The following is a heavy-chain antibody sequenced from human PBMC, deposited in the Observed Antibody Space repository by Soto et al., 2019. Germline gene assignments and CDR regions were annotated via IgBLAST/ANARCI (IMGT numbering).Heavy chain of an antibody. J-gene: IGHJ5*02. CDR3: ARGGTIRQTTFGLVIVGRFDP. CDR1: GYSLTGYY. V-gene: IGHV1-2*04. CDR2: INPKSGDT. D-gene: IGHD3-3*01. Sequence: QVQLVQSGAEVKKPGASVRVSCTTSGYSLTGYYLHWVRQAPGQGLEWMGRINPKSGDTDYAQKFQGWVTMTMDTSINTAYMDLTRLTSNDTAIYYCARGGTIRQTTFGLVIVGRFDPWGQGTLVTVSS.